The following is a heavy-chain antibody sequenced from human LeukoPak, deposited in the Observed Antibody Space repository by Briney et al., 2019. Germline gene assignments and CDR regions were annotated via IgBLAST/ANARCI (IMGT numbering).Heavy chain of an antibody. J-gene: IGHJ4*02. CDR1: GGSISSYY. D-gene: IGHD6-19*01. CDR3: ARGDTVTGTFDY. CDR2: IYTSGTT. Sequence: PSETQSLTCTVSGGSISSYYWSWVRQPAGKALEWIGRIYTSGTTSYNPSLKSRVTISVDTSKNHFSLKLTSVTAADTAVYYCARGDTVTGTFDYWGQGALVTVSS. V-gene: IGHV4-4*07.